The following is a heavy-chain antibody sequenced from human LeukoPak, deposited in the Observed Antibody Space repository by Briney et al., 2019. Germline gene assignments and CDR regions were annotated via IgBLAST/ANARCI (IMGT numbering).Heavy chain of an antibody. V-gene: IGHV3-7*01. D-gene: IGHD3-10*01. J-gene: IGHJ4*02. CDR1: GFTFSSYW. CDR3: ARDRRYYGSGDYFDY. Sequence: GGSLRLSCAASGFTFSSYWMSWVRQAPGKGLEWVANIKQDGSEKYYVDSVKGRFTISRDNAKNSLYLQMNSLRAEDTAVYYCARDRRYYGSGDYFDYWGQGTLVTVPS. CDR2: IKQDGSEK.